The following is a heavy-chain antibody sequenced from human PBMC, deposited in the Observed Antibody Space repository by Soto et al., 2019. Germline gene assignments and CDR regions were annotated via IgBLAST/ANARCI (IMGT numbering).Heavy chain of an antibody. CDR2: MNPNSGNT. CDR1: GYTFTSYD. D-gene: IGHD1-26*01. J-gene: IGHJ4*02. V-gene: IGHV1-8*01. Sequence: QVQLVQSGAEVKKPGASVKVSCKASGYTFTSYDITWVRQATGQGLEWMGWMNPNSGNTGYAQKFQGRVTMTRNTSRSTAYMSLSSLRSEDTAVYDWARKMWALDYWSQGTLGTVSA. CDR3: ARKMWALDY.